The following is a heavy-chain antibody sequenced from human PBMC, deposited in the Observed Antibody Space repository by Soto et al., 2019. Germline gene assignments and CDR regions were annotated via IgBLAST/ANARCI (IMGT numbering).Heavy chain of an antibody. CDR1: GFTFSIYA. J-gene: IGHJ4*02. Sequence: HPGGSLRLSCAASGFTFSIYAMSWVRQAPGKGLEWVSTVSTSGGATYYADSVKGRFTISRDNSKNTLHLQMNSLRAEDTAVYHCAKAGYYNDRSGYYYFDYWGQGILVTVSS. D-gene: IGHD3-22*01. CDR3: AKAGYYNDRSGYYYFDY. V-gene: IGHV3-23*01. CDR2: VSTSGGAT.